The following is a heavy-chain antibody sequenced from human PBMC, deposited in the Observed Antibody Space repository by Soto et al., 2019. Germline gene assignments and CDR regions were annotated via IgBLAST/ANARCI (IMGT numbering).Heavy chain of an antibody. Sequence: PSETLSLTCTVSGGSISSGDYYWSWIRQPPGKGLEWIGYIYYSGSTYYNPSLKSRVTISVDTSKNQFSLKLSSVTAADTAVYYCARHTPAISISDHWGQGTLVPVSS. CDR2: IYYSGST. D-gene: IGHD2-15*01. V-gene: IGHV4-30-4*01. CDR1: GGSISSGDYY. J-gene: IGHJ4*02. CDR3: ARHTPAISISDH.